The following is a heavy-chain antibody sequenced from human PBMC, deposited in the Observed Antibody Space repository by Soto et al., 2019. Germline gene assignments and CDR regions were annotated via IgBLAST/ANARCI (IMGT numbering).Heavy chain of an antibody. CDR2: VSHDGRNT. D-gene: IGHD6-19*01. J-gene: IGHJ4*02. CDR3: AKGGRQWLVTTYFNY. CDR1: GFTFSDYA. V-gene: IGHV3-30*18. Sequence: GGSLRLSCAASGFTFSDYAMHWVRQAPGKGLEWVAVVSHDGRNTHYADSVKGRFTISRDSSKNTVSLEMTSLRAEYMAVYFFAKGGRQWLVTTYFNYWGQGALGTVSS.